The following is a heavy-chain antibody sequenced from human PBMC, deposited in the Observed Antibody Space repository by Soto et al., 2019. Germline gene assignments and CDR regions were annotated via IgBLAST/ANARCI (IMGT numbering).Heavy chain of an antibody. D-gene: IGHD6-19*01. J-gene: IGHJ4*02. CDR1: GGSSGAYF. V-gene: IGHV4-59*01. CDR2: IYYTGAT. CDR3: ARPPVPATRGPLDY. Sequence: SETLSLTCTVSGGSSGAYFWNWVRQPPGKGLEWIGNIYYTGATSYNPSLESRVTISLDTSKNQFSLRLSSVTAADTAVYYCARPPVPATRGPLDYWGQGALVTVSS.